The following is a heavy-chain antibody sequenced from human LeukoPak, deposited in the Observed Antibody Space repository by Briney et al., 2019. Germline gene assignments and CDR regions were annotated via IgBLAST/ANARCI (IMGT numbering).Heavy chain of an antibody. V-gene: IGHV4-38-2*01. D-gene: IGHD1-26*01. CDR1: GYSISSGHY. CDR3: GRAQGATDY. CDR2: IYHSGST. J-gene: IGHJ4*02. Sequence: SETLSLTCAVSGYSISSGHYWGWIRQPPGKGLEWIGSIYHSGSTYYNPSLKSRVTISVDTSKNQFSLKVNSVTAADAAVYYCGRAQGATDYWGQGTLVTVSS.